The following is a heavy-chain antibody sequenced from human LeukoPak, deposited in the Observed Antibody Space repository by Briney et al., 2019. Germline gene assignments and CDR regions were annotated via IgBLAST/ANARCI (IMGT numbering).Heavy chain of an antibody. J-gene: IGHJ4*02. CDR2: INHSGST. Sequence: SETLSLTCTVSGGSINSYYWSWIRQPPGKGLEWIGEINHSGSTNYNPSLKSRVTISVDTSKNQFSLKLSSVTAVDTAVYYCARDDYGGKTDYWGQGTLVTVSS. CDR3: ARDDYGGKTDY. CDR1: GGSINSYY. V-gene: IGHV4-34*01. D-gene: IGHD4-23*01.